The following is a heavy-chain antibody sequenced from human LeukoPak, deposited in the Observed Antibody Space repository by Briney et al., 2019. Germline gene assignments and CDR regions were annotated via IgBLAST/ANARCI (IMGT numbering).Heavy chain of an antibody. D-gene: IGHD3-3*01. J-gene: IGHJ6*03. Sequence: SETLSLTCTVSGGSISSGGYYWSWIRQHPGKGLEWIGYIYYSGSTYYNPSLKSRVTISVDTSKNQFSLKLSSVTAADTAVYYCARGTGVVMVVSLRYYYYYMDVWGKGTTVTVSS. V-gene: IGHV4-31*03. CDR2: IYYSGST. CDR3: ARGTGVVMVVSLRYYYYYMDV. CDR1: GGSISSGGYY.